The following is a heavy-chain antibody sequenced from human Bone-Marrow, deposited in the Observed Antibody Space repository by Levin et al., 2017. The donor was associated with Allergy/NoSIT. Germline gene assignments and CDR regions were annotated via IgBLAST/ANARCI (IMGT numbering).Heavy chain of an antibody. CDR3: ARGGGGIGNFYSYGIDV. V-gene: IGHV7-4-1*02. J-gene: IGHJ6*02. D-gene: IGHD2-21*02. CDR1: GYTFTTYS. Sequence: GESLKISCKASGYTFTTYSMNWVRQAPGQGLEWMGWINTNTGNPAFAQGFTGRFVFSLDTSVSKAYLQINSLKAEDTAVYYCARGGGGIGNFYSYGIDVWGQGTTVTVSS. CDR2: INTNTGNP.